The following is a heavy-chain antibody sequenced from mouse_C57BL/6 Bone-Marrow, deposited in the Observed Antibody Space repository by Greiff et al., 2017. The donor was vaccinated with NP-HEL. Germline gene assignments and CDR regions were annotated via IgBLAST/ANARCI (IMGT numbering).Heavy chain of an antibody. CDR3: ARLDFRVLYGNLYYAMDY. V-gene: IGHV1-55*01. D-gene: IGHD2-1*01. J-gene: IGHJ4*01. CDR2: IYPGSGST. Sequence: QVQLQQPGAELVKPGASVKMSCKASGYTFTSYWITWVKQRPGQGLEWIGDIYPGSGSTNYNEKFKSKATLTVYTSSSTAYMQLSSLTSEDSAVYYCARLDFRVLYGNLYYAMDYWGQGTSVTVSS. CDR1: GYTFTSYW.